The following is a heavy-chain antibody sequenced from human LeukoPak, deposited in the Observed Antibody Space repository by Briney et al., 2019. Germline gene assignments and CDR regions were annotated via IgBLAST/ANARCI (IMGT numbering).Heavy chain of an antibody. CDR1: GFTVSSNY. Sequence: PGGSLRLSCAASGFTVSSNYMSWVRQAPGKGLEWVSVIYSGGSTYYADSVKGRFTISRDNSKNTLYLQMNSLRAEDAAVYYCARGAPTSGSLFRFDYWGQGTLVTVSS. V-gene: IGHV3-53*01. J-gene: IGHJ4*02. CDR3: ARGAPTSGSLFRFDY. D-gene: IGHD1-26*01. CDR2: IYSGGST.